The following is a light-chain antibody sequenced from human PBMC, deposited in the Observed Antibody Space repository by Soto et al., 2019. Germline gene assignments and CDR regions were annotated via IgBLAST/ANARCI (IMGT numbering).Light chain of an antibody. Sequence: EIVLTQSPATLSLFPGERATLSCRASQSVGGSLAWYQQKPGQAPRLLLYDTSSRATGIPARFSGSGSGTHFTLTISSLEPEDFAVYYCQQRSNWITFGQGTRLEIE. CDR1: QSVGGS. V-gene: IGKV3-11*01. CDR3: QQRSNWIT. J-gene: IGKJ5*01. CDR2: DTS.